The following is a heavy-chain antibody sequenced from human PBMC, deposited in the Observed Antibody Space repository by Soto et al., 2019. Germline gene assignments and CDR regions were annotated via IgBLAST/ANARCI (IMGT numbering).Heavy chain of an antibody. Sequence: PSETLSLTCTVSGRPVISGGYYFTWIRQLPGNGLEWIGYIYHIGSPSYNPSLKSRLSMSLDTSKNQFSLNLTSVTAADTAIYYCVRDRALDSSGHWFDSWGQGTLVTVSS. J-gene: IGHJ5*01. D-gene: IGHD6-19*01. CDR3: VRDRALDSSGHWFDS. V-gene: IGHV4-31*03. CDR1: GRPVISGGYY. CDR2: IYHIGSP.